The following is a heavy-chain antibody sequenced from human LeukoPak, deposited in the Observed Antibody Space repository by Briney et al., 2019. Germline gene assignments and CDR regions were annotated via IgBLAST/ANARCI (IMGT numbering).Heavy chain of an antibody. J-gene: IGHJ4*02. V-gene: IGHV1-2*02. CDR1: GYTFTSYD. CDR3: ARDPDYGGAGDY. D-gene: IGHD4-17*01. CDR2: INPNSGGT. Sequence: ASVKVSCKASGYTFTSYDINWVRQAPGQGLEWMGWINPNSGGTNYAQKFQGRVTMTRDTSISTAYMELSRLRSDDTAVYYCARDPDYGGAGDYWGQGTLVTVSS.